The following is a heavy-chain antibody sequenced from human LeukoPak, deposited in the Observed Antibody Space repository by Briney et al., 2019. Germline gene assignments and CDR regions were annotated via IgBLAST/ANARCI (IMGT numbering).Heavy chain of an antibody. V-gene: IGHV4-61*02. CDR1: GDSISSGDYY. CDR2: ISSSGST. J-gene: IGHJ6*03. CDR3: ARDQRSSTSRYYYYMDV. D-gene: IGHD6-13*01. Sequence: SETLSLTCTVSGDSISSGDYYWSWIRQPAGKGLEWIGRISSSGSTNYNPSLKSRVTISVDTSKNQFSLKLSSVTAADTAVYYCARDQRSSTSRYYYYMDVWGKGTTVTVSS.